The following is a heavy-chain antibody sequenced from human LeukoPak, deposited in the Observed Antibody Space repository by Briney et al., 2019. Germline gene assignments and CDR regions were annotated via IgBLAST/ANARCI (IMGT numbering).Heavy chain of an antibody. CDR1: GGTFSSYA. J-gene: IGHJ4*02. Sequence: ASVKVSRKASGGTFSSYAISWVRQAPGQGLEWMGGIIPIFGTANYAQKFQGRVTITADESTSTAYMELSSLRSENTAVYYCARGPGYFDWWYYFDYWGQGTLVTVSS. CDR2: IIPIFGTA. CDR3: ARGPGYFDWWYYFDY. V-gene: IGHV1-69*13. D-gene: IGHD3-9*01.